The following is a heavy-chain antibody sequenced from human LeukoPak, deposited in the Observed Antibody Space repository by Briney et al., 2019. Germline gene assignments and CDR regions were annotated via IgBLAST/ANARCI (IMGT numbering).Heavy chain of an antibody. CDR2: ISGSGGKT. V-gene: IGHV3-23*01. J-gene: IGHJ4*02. CDR1: GFTFSTYA. Sequence: PGGSLRLSCAASGFTFSTYAMSWVRQAPGKGLEWVSAISGSGGKTYYAGSMKGRFTVSRDNSKNTLYLQMNSLRAEDTAVYYCAKGKQWELPFDYWGQGTLVTVSS. D-gene: IGHD1-26*01. CDR3: AKGKQWELPFDY.